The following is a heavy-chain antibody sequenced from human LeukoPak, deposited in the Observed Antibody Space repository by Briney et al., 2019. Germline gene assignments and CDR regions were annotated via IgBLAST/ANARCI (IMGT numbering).Heavy chain of an antibody. V-gene: IGHV4-59*01. Sequence: KSSETLSLTCTVSGGSISSYYWSWIRQPPGKGLEWIGYIYYSGSTNYNPSLKSRVTISVDTSKNQFSLKLSSVTAADTAVYYCARRDSSGYYFPFGAFDIWGQGTMVTVSS. CDR2: IYYSGST. D-gene: IGHD3-22*01. J-gene: IGHJ3*02. CDR3: ARRDSSGYYFPFGAFDI. CDR1: GGSISSYY.